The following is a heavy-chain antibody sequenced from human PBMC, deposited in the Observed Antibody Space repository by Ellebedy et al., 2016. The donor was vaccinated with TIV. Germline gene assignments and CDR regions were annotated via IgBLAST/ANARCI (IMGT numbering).Heavy chain of an antibody. J-gene: IGHJ3*02. CDR1: GYTFTSYD. D-gene: IGHD2-21*01. CDR2: MNPNSGNT. Sequence: AASVKVSCKASGYTFTSYDINWVRQATGQGLEWMGWMNPNSGNTGYAQKFQGRVTMTRNTSISTAYMELSSLRSEDTAVYYCASRDVVMDAFDIWGQGTMVTVSS. V-gene: IGHV1-8*01. CDR3: ASRDVVMDAFDI.